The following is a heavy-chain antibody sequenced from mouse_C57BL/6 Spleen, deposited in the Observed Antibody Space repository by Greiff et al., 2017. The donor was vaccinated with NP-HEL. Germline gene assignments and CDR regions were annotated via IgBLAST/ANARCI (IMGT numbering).Heavy chain of an antibody. CDR3: ANFRRFAY. V-gene: IGHV1-82*01. Sequence: VQLQQSGPELVKPGASVKISCKASGYAFSSSWMNWVKQRPGKGLEWIGRIYPGDGDTNYNGKFKGKATLTADKSSSTAYMQLSSLTSEDSAVYFCANFRRFAYWGQGTLVTVSA. J-gene: IGHJ3*01. CDR1: GYAFSSSW. CDR2: IYPGDGDT.